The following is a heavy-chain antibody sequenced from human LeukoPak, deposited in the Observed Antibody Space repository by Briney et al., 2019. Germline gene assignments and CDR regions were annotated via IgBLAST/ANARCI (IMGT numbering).Heavy chain of an antibody. J-gene: IGHJ4*02. Sequence: SETLSLTCSVSGDSISGFQWNWIRQPAGKGLEWIGRIYVSGSTNYNPSLKSRVTMSVDQSENRFSLMLTSVTAADTALYYCARGAPVAVAAFHYWGQGILVSVSS. V-gene: IGHV4-4*07. D-gene: IGHD6-19*01. CDR3: ARGAPVAVAAFHY. CDR1: GDSISGFQ. CDR2: IYVSGST.